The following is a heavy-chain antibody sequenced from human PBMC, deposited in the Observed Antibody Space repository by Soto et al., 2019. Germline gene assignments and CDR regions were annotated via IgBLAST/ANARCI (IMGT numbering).Heavy chain of an antibody. CDR1: GITFSSYA. Sequence: QVQLVESGGGVVQPGRSLRLSCAASGITFSSYAMNWVRQAPGKGLEWVALMSFDGSNKYYADSVKGRFTISRDTSKNTLYLQMNSLRAEDTAVYYCARGGYYDSSGYFSLDYWGQGTLVTVSS. CDR3: ARGGYYDSSGYFSLDY. D-gene: IGHD3-22*01. J-gene: IGHJ4*02. CDR2: MSFDGSNK. V-gene: IGHV3-30-3*01.